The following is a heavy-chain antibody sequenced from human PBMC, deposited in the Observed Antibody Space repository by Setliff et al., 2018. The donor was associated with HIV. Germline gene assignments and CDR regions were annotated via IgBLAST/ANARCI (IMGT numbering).Heavy chain of an antibody. CDR2: IRYDGSNK. CDR1: GFNFSDHH. Sequence: PGGSLRLSCAASGFNFSDHHMDWVRQAPGKGLEWVTFIRYDGSNKYYADSVKGRFTVSRDNAKNSLYLQMNNLRAEDTALYYCARVDAISGYYLYWGQGTLVTVSS. D-gene: IGHD3-22*01. CDR3: ARVDAISGYYLY. J-gene: IGHJ4*02. V-gene: IGHV3-30*02.